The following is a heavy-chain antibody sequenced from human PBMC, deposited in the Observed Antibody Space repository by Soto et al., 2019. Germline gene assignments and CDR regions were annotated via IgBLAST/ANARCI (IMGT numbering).Heavy chain of an antibody. CDR2: INPNSGGT. CDR3: ARDKADYYGVDV. J-gene: IGHJ6*02. CDR1: GYTFTGYY. Sequence: ASVKVSCKASGYTFTGYYMHWVRQAPGQGLEWMGWINPNSGGTNYAQKFQGWVTMTRDTSISTAYMELSRLRSDDTAVYYCARDKADYYGVDVWGQGTTVTVSS. V-gene: IGHV1-2*04. D-gene: IGHD2-15*01.